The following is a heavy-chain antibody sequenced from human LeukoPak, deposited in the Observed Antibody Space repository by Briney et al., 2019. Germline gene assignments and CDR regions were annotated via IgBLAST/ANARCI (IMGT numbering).Heavy chain of an antibody. Sequence: ASVKVSCKASRYTFTTYDIKWVRQAAGQGLEWMGWMNPNSGNTGYAQKFQGRVTMTRNTSISTAYMELSSLRSEDTAVYYCARVWCSSTNCLNGWFDPWGQGTPVTVSS. D-gene: IGHD2-2*01. CDR3: ARVWCSSTNCLNGWFDP. V-gene: IGHV1-8*02. J-gene: IGHJ5*02. CDR2: MNPNSGNT. CDR1: RYTFTTYD.